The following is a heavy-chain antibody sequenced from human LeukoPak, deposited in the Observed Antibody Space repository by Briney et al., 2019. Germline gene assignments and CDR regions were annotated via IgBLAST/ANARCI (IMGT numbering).Heavy chain of an antibody. CDR3: ARARSLGYCSGGSCRNWFDP. Sequence: PSETLSLTCTVSGYSISSGYYWGWIRQPPGKGLEWIGSIYHSGSTYYNPSLKSRVTISVDTSKNQFSLKLSSVTAADTAVYYCARARSLGYCSGGSCRNWFDPWGQGTLVTVSS. D-gene: IGHD2-15*01. J-gene: IGHJ5*02. CDR2: IYHSGST. V-gene: IGHV4-38-2*02. CDR1: GYSISSGYY.